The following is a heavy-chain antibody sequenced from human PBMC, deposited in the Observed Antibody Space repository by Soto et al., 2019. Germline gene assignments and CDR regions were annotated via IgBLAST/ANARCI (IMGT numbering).Heavy chain of an antibody. CDR1: GGSISRYY. D-gene: IGHD2-2*01. CDR2: IYYNGST. Sequence: QVQLQESGPGLVKPSETLSVTCTVSGGSISRYYWSWIRQPPGKGLEWIGYIYYNGSTNYNPSLKSRVTISVDTSKNQFSLKLSSVTAADTAVYYCARDRASCSGASCYAGSNYYYYMDVWGKGTTVTVSS. J-gene: IGHJ6*03. V-gene: IGHV4-59*01. CDR3: ARDRASCSGASCYAGSNYYYYMDV.